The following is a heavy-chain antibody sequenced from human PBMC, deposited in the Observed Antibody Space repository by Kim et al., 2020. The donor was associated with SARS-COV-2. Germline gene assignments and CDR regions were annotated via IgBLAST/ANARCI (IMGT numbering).Heavy chain of an antibody. Sequence: ASVKVSCKASRYTFTSYGISWVRQAPGQGLEWMGWISAYNGNTNYAQKLQGRVTMTTDTSTSTAYMELRSLRSDDTAVYYCARESDSDRFSWYSSGWGGLAYYYYGMDVWGQGTTVTVSS. J-gene: IGHJ6*02. D-gene: IGHD6-19*01. CDR1: RYTFTSYG. V-gene: IGHV1-18*04. CDR2: ISAYNGNT. CDR3: ARESDSDRFSWYSSGWGGLAYYYYGMDV.